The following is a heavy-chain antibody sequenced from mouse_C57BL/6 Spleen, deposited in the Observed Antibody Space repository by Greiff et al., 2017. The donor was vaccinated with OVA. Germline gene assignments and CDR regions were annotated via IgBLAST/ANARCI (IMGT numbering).Heavy chain of an antibody. V-gene: IGHV2-6*01. CDR3: ASFPRGDYGAFAY. Sequence: QVQLQQSGPGLVAPSQSLSITCTVSGFSLTSYGVDWVRKSPGKGLEWLGVLWGVGSTNYNSALKSRLSISKDNSKSQVFLKMNSLQTDDTAMYYCASFPRGDYGAFAYWGQGTLVTVSA. CDR2: LWGVGST. CDR1: GFSLTSYG. J-gene: IGHJ3*01. D-gene: IGHD2-4*01.